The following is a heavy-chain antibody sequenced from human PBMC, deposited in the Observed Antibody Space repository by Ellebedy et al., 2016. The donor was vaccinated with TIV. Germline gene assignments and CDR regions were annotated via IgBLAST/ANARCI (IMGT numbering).Heavy chain of an antibody. Sequence: PGGSLRLSCVTSGFTFSTYAMSWVRRAPGKGLEWVSAISGTGASTYNADSVKGRFSISRDNSKSTLYLQMNSLRADDTAMYYCAKGVENYYDSSGYVEYWGQGILVTVSS. CDR3: AKGVENYYDSSGYVEY. J-gene: IGHJ4*02. CDR2: ISGTGAST. CDR1: GFTFSTYA. V-gene: IGHV3-23*01. D-gene: IGHD3-22*01.